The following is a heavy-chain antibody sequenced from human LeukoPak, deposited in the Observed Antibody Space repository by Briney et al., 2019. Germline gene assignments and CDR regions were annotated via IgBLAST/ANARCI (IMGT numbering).Heavy chain of an antibody. J-gene: IGHJ5*02. Sequence: GGSLRLSCAASGFTFSSYWTHWVRQAPGKGLVWVSRITSDGSTTTYADSVRGRFTISRDNAKNTVYLQMNSLRAEDTAVYFCVRGAAAGPNWFDPWGQGTLVTVSS. CDR2: ITSDGSTT. CDR1: GFTFSSYW. CDR3: VRGAAAGPNWFDP. D-gene: IGHD6-13*01. V-gene: IGHV3-74*01.